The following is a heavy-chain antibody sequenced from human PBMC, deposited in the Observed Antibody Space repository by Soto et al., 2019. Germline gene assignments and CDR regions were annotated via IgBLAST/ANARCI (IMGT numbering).Heavy chain of an antibody. CDR2: ITFSSSAK. D-gene: IGHD7-27*01. CDR1: EFTIIDYN. J-gene: IGHJ4*02. Sequence: VRSLRLSNAASEFTIIDYNMEWVRQAPDKGLEWVADITFSSSAKYYADSVKGRFTISRDNSKNSLYLQMNSLLSEDTAVYYCAKELTYWGQGTLVTVSS. CDR3: AKELTY. V-gene: IGHV3-48*01.